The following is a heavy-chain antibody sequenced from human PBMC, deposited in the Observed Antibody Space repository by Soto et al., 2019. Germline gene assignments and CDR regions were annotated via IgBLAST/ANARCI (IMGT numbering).Heavy chain of an antibody. CDR3: ARVAIRGVINTWFDP. V-gene: IGHV1-2*02. CDR1: GYTFTGYY. D-gene: IGHD3-10*01. CDR2: INPNSGGT. J-gene: IGHJ5*02. Sequence: ASVKVSCKASGYTFTGYYMHWVRQAPGQGLEWMGWINPNSGGTNYAQKFQGRVTMTRDTSISTACMELSRLRSDDTAVYYCARVAIRGVINTWFDPWGQGXLVTVYS.